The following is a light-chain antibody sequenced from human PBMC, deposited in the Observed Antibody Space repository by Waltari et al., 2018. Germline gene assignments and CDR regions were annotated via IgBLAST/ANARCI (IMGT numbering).Light chain of an antibody. J-gene: IGKJ4*01. CDR2: AAS. CDR3: QQVTSYPLT. CDR1: QAINNF. Sequence: DIQVTQSPSVLAASLGDRVTVTCRASQAINNFSAWYQQKPGDDPKLLIHAASTLKRGVTSRFRGTGSGTEFILTISSLQPEDFATYYCQQVTSYPLTFGGGTTVEMK. V-gene: IGKV1-9*01.